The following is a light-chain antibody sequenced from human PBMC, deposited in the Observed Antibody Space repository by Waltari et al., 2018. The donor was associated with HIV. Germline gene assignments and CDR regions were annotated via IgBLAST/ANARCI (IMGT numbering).Light chain of an antibody. J-gene: IGLJ3*02. CDR1: SSNIGRNY. CDR3: VAWDDSLSGWV. V-gene: IGLV1-47*01. CDR2: RNN. Sequence: QSVLTQPPSASGTPGQRVTISCSGSSSNIGRNYVYWYQQLPGTAPKLLIYRNNQRPSGVPDRFSGSRSGTSASLAISGLQSEDEADYYCVAWDDSLSGWVFGGGTKLTVL.